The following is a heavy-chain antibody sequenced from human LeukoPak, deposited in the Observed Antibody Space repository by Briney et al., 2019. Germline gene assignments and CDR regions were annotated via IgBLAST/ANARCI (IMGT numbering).Heavy chain of an antibody. J-gene: IGHJ4*02. V-gene: IGHV1-18*01. CDR1: GGTFSSYA. D-gene: IGHD6-19*01. CDR3: ARGRAFSSGWYPAYYYFDY. Sequence: ASVKVSCKASGGTFSSYAINWVRQAPGQGLEWMGWISGYNGNTQYAQKLQGRVTMTTDTSTSTAYMELRSLRSDDTAVYYCARGRAFSSGWYPAYYYFDYWGQGTLVTVSS. CDR2: ISGYNGNT.